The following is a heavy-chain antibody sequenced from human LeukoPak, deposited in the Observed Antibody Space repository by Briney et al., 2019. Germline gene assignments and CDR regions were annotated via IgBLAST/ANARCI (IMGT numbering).Heavy chain of an antibody. D-gene: IGHD5-18*01. J-gene: IGHJ3*02. V-gene: IGHV1-18*01. CDR2: ISAYNGNT. CDR3: ARGGYSYGFRFAFDI. CDR1: GYTFTSYG. Sequence: ASVKVSCKASGYTFTSYGINWVRQAPGQGLEWMGWISAYNGNTNYAQKFQGRVTMTRDTSISTAYMELSRLRSDDTAVSYCARGGYSYGFRFAFDIWGQGTMVTVSS.